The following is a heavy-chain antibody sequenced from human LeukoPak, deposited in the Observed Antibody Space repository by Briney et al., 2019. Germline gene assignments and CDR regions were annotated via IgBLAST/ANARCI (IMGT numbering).Heavy chain of an antibody. D-gene: IGHD3-10*01. J-gene: IGHJ4*02. CDR1: RGSFSGYY. CDR3: ARTMVRGVKGMVGY. CDR2: ISHSGST. V-gene: IGHV4-34*01. Sequence: SETLSLTCAVYRGSFSGYYWSWIRQPPGKGLEWIGEISHSGSTNYNPSLKSRVTISVDTSKNQFSLKLSSVTAADTAMYYCARTMVRGVKGMVGYWGQGTLVTVSS.